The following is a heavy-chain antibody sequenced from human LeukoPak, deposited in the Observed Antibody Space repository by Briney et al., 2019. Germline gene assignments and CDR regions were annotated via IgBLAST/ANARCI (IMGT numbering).Heavy chain of an antibody. CDR3: ARAPGYCTNRGRSGGSGYLLDY. V-gene: IGHV3-74*01. D-gene: IGHD2-15*01. CDR1: GFTFSTHW. CDR2: ISGGGYYT. Sequence: RGSLRLSCAASGFTFSTHWMHWVRQAPGKGLEWVSVISGGGYYTNYADPVKGRFTISRDNSKNTLYLQMNSLRAEDTAVYYCARAPGYCTNRGRSGGSGYLLDYWGQGTLVTVSS. J-gene: IGHJ4*02.